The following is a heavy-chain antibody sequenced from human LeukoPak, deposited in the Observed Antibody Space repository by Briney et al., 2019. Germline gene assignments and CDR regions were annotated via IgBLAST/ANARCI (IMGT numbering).Heavy chain of an antibody. J-gene: IGHJ4*02. V-gene: IGHV3-7*04. D-gene: IGHD2-15*01. CDR2: IKQDGSEK. Sequence: PGGSLRLSCAASGFTFSSYWMSSVRQAPGKGLEWVANIKQDGSEKYYVHSVKGRFTISRDNAKNSLFLQMNSLRAEDTAVYYCVRVLAATPAFDYWGRGTLVTVSS. CDR1: GFTFSSYW. CDR3: VRVLAATPAFDY.